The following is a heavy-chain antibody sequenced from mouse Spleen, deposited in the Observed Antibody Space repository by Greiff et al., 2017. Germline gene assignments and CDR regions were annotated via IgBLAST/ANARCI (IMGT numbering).Heavy chain of an antibody. CDR3: APEYYYGSSYGFAY. J-gene: IGHJ3*01. CDR2: IHPSDSDT. D-gene: IGHD1-1*01. V-gene: IGHV1-74*01. Sequence: VQLQQPGAELVKPGASVKVSCKASGYTFTSYRMHWVKQRPGQGLEWIGRIHPSDSDTNYNQKFKGKATLTVDKSSSTAYMQLSSLTSEDSAVYYCAPEYYYGSSYGFAYWGQGTLVTVSA. CDR1: GYTFTSYR.